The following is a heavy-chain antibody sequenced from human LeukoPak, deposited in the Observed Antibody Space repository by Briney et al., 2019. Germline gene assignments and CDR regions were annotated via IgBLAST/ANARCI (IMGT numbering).Heavy chain of an antibody. CDR2: IYTSGST. CDR1: GGSISSGGYS. D-gene: IGHD6-19*01. V-gene: IGHV4-61*02. CDR3: ARDIAVAGIDY. J-gene: IGHJ4*02. Sequence: PSETLSLTCAVSGGSISSGGYSWSWIRQPAGKGLEWIRRIYTSGSTNYNPSLKSRVTMSVDTSKNQFSLKLSSVTAADTAVYYCARDIAVAGIDYWGQGTLVTVSS.